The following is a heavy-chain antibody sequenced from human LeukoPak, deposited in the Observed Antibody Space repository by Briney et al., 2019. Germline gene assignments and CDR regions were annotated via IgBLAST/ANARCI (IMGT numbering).Heavy chain of an antibody. CDR3: AASEQLVCFDY. CDR1: RFSLSTRVLG. J-gene: IGHJ4*02. D-gene: IGHD6-6*01. V-gene: IGHV2-5*01. Sequence: GPTLLNPTHTLPLTCTFSRFSLSTRVLGVNLLPQPPVQALDWLALIYWNDDKRYSPSLKSRLTITKDTSKNQVVLTMTNMDPVDTATYYCAASEQLVCFDYWGQGTLVTVSS. CDR2: IYWNDDK.